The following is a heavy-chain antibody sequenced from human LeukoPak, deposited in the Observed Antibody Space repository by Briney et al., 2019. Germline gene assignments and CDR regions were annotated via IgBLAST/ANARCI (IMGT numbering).Heavy chain of an antibody. J-gene: IGHJ4*02. Sequence: GASVKVSCKASGYTFTSYGISWVRQAPGQGLEWMGWISAYNGNTNYAQKLQGRVTMTTDTSTSTAYMELRSLRSDDTAVYYCARDTPDHYDSSGYSFDYWGQGTLVTVSS. V-gene: IGHV1-18*01. CDR1: GYTFTSYG. CDR3: ARDTPDHYDSSGYSFDY. D-gene: IGHD3-22*01. CDR2: ISAYNGNT.